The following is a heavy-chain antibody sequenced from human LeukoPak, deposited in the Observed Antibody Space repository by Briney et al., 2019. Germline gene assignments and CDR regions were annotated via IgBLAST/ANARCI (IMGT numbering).Heavy chain of an antibody. J-gene: IGHJ3*02. CDR2: ISAYNGNT. V-gene: IGHV1-18*01. CDR1: GYTFTSYG. Sequence: ASVKVSCKASGYTFTSYGISWVRQAPGQGLEWMGWISAYNGNTNYAQKLQGRVTMTTDTSTSTAYMELRSLRSDDTAVYYCARDVRAYGSGSYYRDHTPFGAFDIWGQGTMVTVSS. D-gene: IGHD3-10*01. CDR3: ARDVRAYGSGSYYRDHTPFGAFDI.